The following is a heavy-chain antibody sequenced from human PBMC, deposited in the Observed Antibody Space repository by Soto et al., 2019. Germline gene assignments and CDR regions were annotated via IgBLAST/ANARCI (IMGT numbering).Heavy chain of an antibody. Sequence: QLRLQESGPGLVKPSETLSLTCTVSGGSISSANYYWGWIRQPPGKGLEWIGSMYSRGNTYYNRSLKSRVTVSVDTSKIHFSLKLSYVTAADTAVYYCARQPDDSRGYYCGTWGQGALVTVSS. J-gene: IGHJ5*02. CDR3: ARQPDDSRGYYCGT. CDR2: MYSRGNT. CDR1: GGSISSANYY. V-gene: IGHV4-39*01. D-gene: IGHD3-22*01.